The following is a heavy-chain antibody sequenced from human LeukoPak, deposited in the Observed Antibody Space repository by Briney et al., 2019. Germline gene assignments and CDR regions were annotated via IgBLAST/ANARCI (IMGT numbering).Heavy chain of an antibody. Sequence: ASVKVSCKASGYTFTSYAMHWVRQAPGQRLEWMGWISAYNGNTNYAQKLQGRVTMTTDTSTSTAYMELRSLRSDDTAVYYCARVGLSSGWYDYYYGMDVWGQGTTVTVSS. CDR2: ISAYNGNT. J-gene: IGHJ6*02. V-gene: IGHV1-18*01. CDR1: GYTFTSYA. CDR3: ARVGLSSGWYDYYYGMDV. D-gene: IGHD6-19*01.